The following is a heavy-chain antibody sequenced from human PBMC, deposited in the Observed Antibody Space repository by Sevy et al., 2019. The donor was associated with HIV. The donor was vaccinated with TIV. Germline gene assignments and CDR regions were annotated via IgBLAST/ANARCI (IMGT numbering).Heavy chain of an antibody. Sequence: GGSLRLSCAASGFTFDDYAMHWVRQTPGRGLEWVSGISWNSGRVGYADSVKGRFTISRDNAKNSLYLQMNSLRVEDTALYFCAKDITRIVVAYVHFDYWGQGTLVTVSS. CDR1: GFTFDDYA. CDR3: AKDITRIVVAYVHFDY. D-gene: IGHD3-22*01. CDR2: ISWNSGRV. J-gene: IGHJ4*02. V-gene: IGHV3-9*01.